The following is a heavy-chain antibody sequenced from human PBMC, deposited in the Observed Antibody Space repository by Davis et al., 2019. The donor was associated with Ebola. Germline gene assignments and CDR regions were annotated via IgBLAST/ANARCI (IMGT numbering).Heavy chain of an antibody. CDR1: GGTFNNYA. Sequence: AASVKVSCKASGGTFNNYAFSWVRQAPGQGLEWMGGIIPIFGTAKYAQKFQGRVTITADESTSTAYLELSSLRSEDTAGYYCARVYGGYVRGWGQGTLVTVSS. CDR3: ARVYGGYVRG. D-gene: IGHD5-12*01. CDR2: IIPIFGTA. J-gene: IGHJ4*02. V-gene: IGHV1-69*13.